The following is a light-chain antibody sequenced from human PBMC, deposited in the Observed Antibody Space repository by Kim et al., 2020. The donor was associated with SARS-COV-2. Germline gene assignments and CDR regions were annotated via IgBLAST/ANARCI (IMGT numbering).Light chain of an antibody. CDR2: EVS. CDR3: SSYAGSNNLV. J-gene: IGLJ2*01. CDR1: SSDVGGYNY. Sequence: QSVLTQPPSASVSPGQSVSISCTGTSSDVGGYNYVSWYQQHPGKAPKLMIYEVSKRPSGVPDRFSGCKSGNTASLTVSGLQAEDEADYYCSSYAGSNNLVFGGGTQLTVL. V-gene: IGLV2-8*01.